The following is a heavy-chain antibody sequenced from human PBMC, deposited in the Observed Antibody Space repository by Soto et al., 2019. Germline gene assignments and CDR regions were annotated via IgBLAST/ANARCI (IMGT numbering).Heavy chain of an antibody. J-gene: IGHJ1*01. CDR1: SGSISSYY. Sequence: QVQLQESGPGLVKPSETLSLTCTVSSGSISSYYWSWIRQPPGKGPEWIGYIYYSGSTKYNPSLKTRVTISIDTSKNQFSLRLSSVTAADTAVYFCARHCSGGTCYSGAEYFHHWGQGTLVTVSS. D-gene: IGHD2-15*01. CDR3: ARHCSGGTCYSGAEYFHH. CDR2: IYYSGST. V-gene: IGHV4-59*08.